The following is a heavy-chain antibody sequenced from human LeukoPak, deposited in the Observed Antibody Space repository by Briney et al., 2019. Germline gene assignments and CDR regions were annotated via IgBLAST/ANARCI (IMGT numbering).Heavy chain of an antibody. CDR1: GGSISGYH. V-gene: IGHV4-34*01. D-gene: IGHD6-13*01. CDR3: ARDRISSSWYLFDY. Sequence: SETLSLTCNVSGGSISGYHWSWIRQPPGKGLEWIGEINHSGSPNNNPSLKSRVSISFDTSKNQFSLQLNSVTPEDTAVYYCARDRISSSWYLFDYWGQGTLVTVSS. CDR2: INHSGSP. J-gene: IGHJ4*02.